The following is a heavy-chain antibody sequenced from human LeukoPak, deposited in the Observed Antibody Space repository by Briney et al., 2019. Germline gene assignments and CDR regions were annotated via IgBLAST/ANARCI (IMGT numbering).Heavy chain of an antibody. CDR1: GFTFSRYG. J-gene: IGHJ6*03. Sequence: HPGGSPRLSCAASGFTFSRYGMSWVRQAPGKGLEWVSAISGSGGRTYYADSVKGRFTISRDNSKNTLYLQMNSLRAEDTAVYNCAKGDFYGSGRDYYYYMDVWGKGTTVTISS. CDR2: ISGSGGRT. CDR3: AKGDFYGSGRDYYYYMDV. V-gene: IGHV3-23*01. D-gene: IGHD3-10*01.